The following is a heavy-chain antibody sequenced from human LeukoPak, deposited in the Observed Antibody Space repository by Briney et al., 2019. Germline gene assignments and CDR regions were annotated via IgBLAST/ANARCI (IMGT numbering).Heavy chain of an antibody. D-gene: IGHD2-21*02. Sequence: GGSLRLSCAASGFPFSNHAMSWVRQPPGKGLEWVSAISNGNTYYADSVRGRFTISRDDSKNMVYLQMNSLRDEDTALYYCVREAGYCASVCLKSNWFDPWGQGTLSPSLQ. CDR3: VREAGYCASVCLKSNWFDP. J-gene: IGHJ5*02. CDR1: GFPFSNHA. CDR2: ISNGNT. V-gene: IGHV3-23*01.